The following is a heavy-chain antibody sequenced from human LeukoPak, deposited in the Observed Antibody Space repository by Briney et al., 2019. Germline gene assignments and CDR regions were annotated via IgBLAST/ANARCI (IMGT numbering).Heavy chain of an antibody. Sequence: PSETLSLTCTVSGGSISSGTYYWSWIRQPAGKGLEWIGRIYISGSTNYNPSLKSRITISVDTSKNQFSLKLSSVTAADTAVYYCAKSMTMVRGPYYMDVGGKGTTVTVSS. CDR1: GGSISSGTYY. D-gene: IGHD3-10*01. CDR3: AKSMTMVRGPYYMDV. CDR2: IYISGST. J-gene: IGHJ6*03. V-gene: IGHV4-61*02.